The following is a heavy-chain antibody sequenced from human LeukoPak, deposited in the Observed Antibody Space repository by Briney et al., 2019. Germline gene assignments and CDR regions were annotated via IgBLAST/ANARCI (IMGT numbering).Heavy chain of an antibody. CDR3: AANSGSIDY. Sequence: PGGSLRLSCAASGFTFSSYSMNWVRQAPGKGLEWVSYISSSSSTIYYADSVKGRFTISRDNAKNSLYLQMNSLRAEDTALYYCAANSGSIDYWGQGTLVTVSS. D-gene: IGHD3-10*01. J-gene: IGHJ4*02. CDR2: ISSSSSTI. CDR1: GFTFSSYS. V-gene: IGHV3-48*04.